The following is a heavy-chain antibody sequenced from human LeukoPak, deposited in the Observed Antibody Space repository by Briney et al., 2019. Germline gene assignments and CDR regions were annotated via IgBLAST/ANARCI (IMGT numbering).Heavy chain of an antibody. D-gene: IGHD6-19*01. J-gene: IGHJ3*01. CDR3: ARSSGWRDAFDF. V-gene: IGHV4-31*03. CDR2: TYNSGNT. CDR1: GGSICISGFY. Sequence: SQTLSLTCSVSGGSICISGFYWNWIRQLPGKGLEWIGYTYNSGNTYYNPSFGSRVTISTDTSMNQFFLKSHSVTAADTAVYYCARSSGWRDAFDFWGRGTMVTVSS.